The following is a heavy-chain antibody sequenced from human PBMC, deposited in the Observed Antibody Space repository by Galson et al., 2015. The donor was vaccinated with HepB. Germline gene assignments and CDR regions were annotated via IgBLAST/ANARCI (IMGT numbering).Heavy chain of an antibody. CDR1: GFNFSPYS. V-gene: IGHV3-21*01. CDR3: ARVADADYGDHSHFDY. D-gene: IGHD4-17*01. J-gene: IGHJ4*02. CDR2: ISSSSSYI. Sequence: SLRLSCAVSGFNFSPYSMYWVRQAPGKGLEWVSFISSSSSYIYYADSVKGRFTISRDNAKRSLYLQMNSLRAEDTAVYYCARVADADYGDHSHFDYWGQGTLVTVSS.